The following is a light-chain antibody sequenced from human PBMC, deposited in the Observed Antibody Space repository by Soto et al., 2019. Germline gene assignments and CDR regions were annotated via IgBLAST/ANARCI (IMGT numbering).Light chain of an antibody. CDR1: SSDVGGYND. J-gene: IGLJ1*01. CDR3: SSFKGTNSFV. CDR2: EVS. V-gene: IGLV2-14*01. Sequence: QSALTQPASVSGSPGQSITISCTGTSSDVGGYNDVSWYQQHPGKAPKLMIYEVSYRPSGVSNRFSGSKSGNTASLTISGLQAEDEADYYCSSFKGTNSFVFGTGTKVTVL.